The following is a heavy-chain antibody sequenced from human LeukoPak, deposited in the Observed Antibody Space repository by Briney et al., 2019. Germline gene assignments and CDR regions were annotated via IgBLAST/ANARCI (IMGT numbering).Heavy chain of an antibody. CDR3: ASSHDSSGND. CDR2: IQYDGTHK. J-gene: IGHJ4*02. D-gene: IGHD3-22*01. Sequence: GGSLRLSCVASGLSHSSYWMAWVRQAPGKGLEWVANIQYDGTHKFYADSVKGRFTISRDNAKNSLFLEMNSLRADDTAVYFCASSHDSSGNDWGQGTLVTVSS. CDR1: GLSHSSYW. V-gene: IGHV3-7*01.